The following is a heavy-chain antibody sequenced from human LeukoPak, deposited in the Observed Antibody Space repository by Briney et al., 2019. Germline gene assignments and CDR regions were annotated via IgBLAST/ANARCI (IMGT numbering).Heavy chain of an antibody. CDR2: ISGYNGNT. J-gene: IGHJ2*01. CDR1: GYTFINYG. CDR3: ARTVPTVTTYWCFDL. Sequence: GASVKVSCKASGYTFINYGVSWVRQAPGQGLEWMGWISGYNGNTKYAQNLQGRVTMSTDKSTSTAYMELRSLRSDDTAVYYCARTVPTVTTYWCFDLWGRGTLVTVSS. D-gene: IGHD4-17*01. V-gene: IGHV1-18*01.